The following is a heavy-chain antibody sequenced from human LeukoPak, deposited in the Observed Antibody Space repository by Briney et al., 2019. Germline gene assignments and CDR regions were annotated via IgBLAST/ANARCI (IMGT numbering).Heavy chain of an antibody. J-gene: IGHJ4*02. V-gene: IGHV1-69*13. CDR2: IIPIFGTA. D-gene: IGHD6-19*01. CDR1: GGTFSSYA. Sequence: SVKVSCKASGGTFSSYAISWVRQAPGQGLEWMGGIIPIFGTANYAQKFQGRVTITADESTSTAYMELSSLRSEDTAVYYCAIAVAGIYYFDYWGQGTLVTVSS. CDR3: AIAVAGIYYFDY.